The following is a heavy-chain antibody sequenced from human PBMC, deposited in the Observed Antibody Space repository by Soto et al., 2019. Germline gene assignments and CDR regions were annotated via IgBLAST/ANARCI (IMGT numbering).Heavy chain of an antibody. J-gene: IGHJ4*02. Sequence: QLQLQESGPGLVKTSETLSLTCIVSGDSISSSSYYWGWIRQPPGKGLEWMGSVYFSGATNYNSALKSRVPLSVDTSKNQFSLKLSSVTAADTAVYYCARVRRSGWYLDYWGQGTLVTVSS. D-gene: IGHD6-19*01. CDR2: VYFSGAT. CDR1: GDSISSSSYY. CDR3: ARVRRSGWYLDY. V-gene: IGHV4-39*01.